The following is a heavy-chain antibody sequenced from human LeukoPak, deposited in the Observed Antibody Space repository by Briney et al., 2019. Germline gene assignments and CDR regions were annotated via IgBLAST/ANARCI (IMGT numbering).Heavy chain of an antibody. CDR3: AKRGPIYSASPGNYFDY. J-gene: IGHJ4*02. CDR2: ISGNDDGT. D-gene: IGHD3-10*01. V-gene: IGHV3-23*01. CDR1: GFTFSTCG. Sequence: GGSLRLSCTASGFTFSTCGMTWVRQAPGKGLEWVSSISGNDDGTYHADSVKGRFTTSRDNSKNTLYLQMNSLRAEDTAIYYCAKRGPIYSASPGNYFDYWGQGTLVTVSS.